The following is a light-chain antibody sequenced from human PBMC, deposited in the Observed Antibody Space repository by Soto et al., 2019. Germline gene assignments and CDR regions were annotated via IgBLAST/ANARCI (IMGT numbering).Light chain of an antibody. CDR1: SSDVGGYNY. CDR3: SSYTSSSPLV. CDR2: DVS. J-gene: IGLJ1*01. V-gene: IGLV2-14*01. Sequence: QSVLTQPASVSGSPGQSITISCTGTSSDVGGYNYVSRYQQHPGKAPKLMIYDVSNRPSGVSNRFSGSKSGNTASLTISGLQAEDEADYYCSSYTSSSPLVFGTGTKLTVL.